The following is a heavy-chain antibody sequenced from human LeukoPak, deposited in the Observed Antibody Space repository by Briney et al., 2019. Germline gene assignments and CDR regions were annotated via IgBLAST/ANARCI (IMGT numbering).Heavy chain of an antibody. V-gene: IGHV3-21*01. CDR1: GFTFSTYN. CDR3: ARDTDSSGYYSN. D-gene: IGHD3-22*01. CDR2: ISSSSSYI. J-gene: IGHJ4*02. Sequence: GGSLRLSCAASGFTFSTYNMNWVRQAPGKGLEWVSSISSSSSYIYYADSVKGRFTISRDNAKNSLYLQMNSLRAEDTAVYYCARDTDSSGYYSNWGQGTLVTVSS.